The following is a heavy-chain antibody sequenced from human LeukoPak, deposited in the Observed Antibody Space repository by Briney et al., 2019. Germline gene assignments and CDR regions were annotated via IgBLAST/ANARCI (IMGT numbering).Heavy chain of an antibody. CDR3: ARDHNYAFDD. CDR2: IGISSGNT. D-gene: IGHD1-1*01. V-gene: IGHV3-48*04. J-gene: IGHJ4*02. CDR1: GFTFSSYS. Sequence: GGSLRLSCAASGFTFSSYSMNWVRQAPGKGLEWISYIGISSGNTKYADSVKGRFTISGDSAKNSLYLQMNSLRVEDTAVYYCARDHNYAFDDWGQGTLVTVSS.